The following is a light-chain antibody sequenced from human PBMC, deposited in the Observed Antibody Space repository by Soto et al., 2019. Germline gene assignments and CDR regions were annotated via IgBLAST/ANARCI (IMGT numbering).Light chain of an antibody. CDR1: SSDVGSYNL. J-gene: IGLJ3*02. CDR3: CSYADSSTWV. Sequence: QSVLTQPASVSGSPGQSITISCTGTSSDVGSYNLVSWYQQHPGKAPKLMIYEGSKRPSGVSNRFSGSKSGITASLTISGLQAEDEADYYCCSYADSSTWVFGGRTKLTVL. V-gene: IGLV2-23*01. CDR2: EGS.